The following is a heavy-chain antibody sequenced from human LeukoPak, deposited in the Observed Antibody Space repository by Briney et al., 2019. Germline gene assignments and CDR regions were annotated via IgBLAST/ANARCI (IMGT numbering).Heavy chain of an antibody. CDR2: IYSGGST. CDR3: ASGNSSSWYNYFDY. Sequence: GGSLRLSCAASGFTVSSNYMSWVRQAPGKGLEWVSVIYSGGSTYYADSVKGRFTIFRDNSKNTLYLQMNSLRAEDTAVYYCASGNSSSWYNYFDYWGQGTLVTVSS. CDR1: GFTVSSNY. V-gene: IGHV3-66*02. D-gene: IGHD6-13*01. J-gene: IGHJ4*02.